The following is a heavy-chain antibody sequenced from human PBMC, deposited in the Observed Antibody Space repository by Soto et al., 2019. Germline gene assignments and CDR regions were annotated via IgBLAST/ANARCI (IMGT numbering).Heavy chain of an antibody. V-gene: IGHV3-30*18. CDR3: AKVGNQWYVAL. J-gene: IGHJ2*01. Sequence: QVQLVESGGGVVQPGRSLRLSCAASGFTFSSYGMHWVRQAPGKGLEWVAVISYDGSNKYYADSVKGRFTISRDNSKNTQYLHMNSLIAEDTAVYYCAKVGNQWYVALWGRGTLVTVSS. CDR2: ISYDGSNK. D-gene: IGHD1-1*01. CDR1: GFTFSSYG.